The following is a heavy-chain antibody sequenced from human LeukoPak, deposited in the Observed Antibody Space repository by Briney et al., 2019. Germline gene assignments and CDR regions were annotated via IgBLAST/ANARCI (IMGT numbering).Heavy chain of an antibody. V-gene: IGHV3-21*01. D-gene: IGHD5-18*01. CDR1: GFTFSSYS. J-gene: IGHJ4*02. CDR3: ARDQGSTAMDTFDY. Sequence: PGGSLRLSCAASGFTFSSYSTNWVRQAPGKGLEWVSSISSSSSYIYYADSVKGRFTISRDNAKNSLYLQMNSLRAEDTAVYYCARDQGSTAMDTFDYWGQGTLVTVSS. CDR2: ISSSSSYI.